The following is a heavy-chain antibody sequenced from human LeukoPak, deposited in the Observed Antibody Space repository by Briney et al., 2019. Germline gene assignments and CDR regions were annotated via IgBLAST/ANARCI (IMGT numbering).Heavy chain of an antibody. V-gene: IGHV3-53*01. J-gene: IGHJ3*02. CDR1: GFTVSSNY. CDR3: ARNILFAFDI. D-gene: IGHD2/OR15-2a*01. CDR2: IYNDGST. Sequence: GGSLRLSCAASGFTVSSNYMSWVRQAPGKGLEWVSVIYNDGSTYYADSMKGRFTISGDNSKNTLYLQVNSLRAEDTAMYYCARNILFAFDIWGQGTMVTVSS.